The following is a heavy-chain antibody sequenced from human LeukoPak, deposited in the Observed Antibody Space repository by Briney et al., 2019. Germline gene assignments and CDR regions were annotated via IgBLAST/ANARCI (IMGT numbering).Heavy chain of an antibody. J-gene: IGHJ4*02. CDR3: AKGIREEEVYFDY. Sequence: GGSLRLSCAASGFTFDDYAMHWVRQAPGKGLEWVSLISWDGGSTYYADSVKGRFTISRDNSKNSLYLQMNSLRAEDTALYYCAKGIREEEVYFDYWGQGTLVTVSS. D-gene: IGHD1-26*01. CDR1: GFTFDDYA. CDR2: ISWDGGST. V-gene: IGHV3-43D*03.